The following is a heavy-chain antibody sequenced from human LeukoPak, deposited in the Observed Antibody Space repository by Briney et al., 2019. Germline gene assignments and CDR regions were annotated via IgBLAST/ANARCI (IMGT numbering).Heavy chain of an antibody. Sequence: ASVKVSCKASGGAFSSYSISWVRQAPRQGLEWLGRIIPILDVPYYAQKFQGRDTITADKSTSTVYMELSSLRSEDTAVYFCARVIAAAGHTSYFDIWGQGTLVTVSS. CDR2: IIPILDVP. CDR3: ARVIAAAGHTSYFDI. J-gene: IGHJ4*02. V-gene: IGHV1-69*04. CDR1: GGAFSSYS. D-gene: IGHD6-13*01.